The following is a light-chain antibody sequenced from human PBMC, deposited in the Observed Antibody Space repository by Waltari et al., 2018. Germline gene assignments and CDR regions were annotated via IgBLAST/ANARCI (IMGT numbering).Light chain of an antibody. Sequence: SVLTQPPSVSAAPGQKVTISCSGSSSNIGNYFVSWYHQLPGATPKLLIYDDNKRPSGIPDRCSASKAGTSATLDITGLQSGDEADYYCATWDNSLTAVVFGGGTKLTVL. J-gene: IGLJ3*02. V-gene: IGLV1-51*01. CDR1: SSNIGNYF. CDR2: DDN. CDR3: ATWDNSLTAVV.